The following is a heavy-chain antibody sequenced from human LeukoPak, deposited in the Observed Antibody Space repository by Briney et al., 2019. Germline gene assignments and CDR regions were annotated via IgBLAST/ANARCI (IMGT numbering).Heavy chain of an antibody. CDR1: GFTVSSNY. CDR3: ARDFYAGYDSSGYSYYYYYMDV. V-gene: IGHV3-30*03. J-gene: IGHJ6*03. CDR2: ISYDGSNK. Sequence: GGSLRLSCAASGFTVSSNYMSWVRQAPGKGLEWVAVISYDGSNKYYADSVKGRFTISRDNSKNTLYLQMNSLRAEDTAVYYCARDFYAGYDSSGYSYYYYYMDVWGKGNTVTVSS. D-gene: IGHD3-22*01.